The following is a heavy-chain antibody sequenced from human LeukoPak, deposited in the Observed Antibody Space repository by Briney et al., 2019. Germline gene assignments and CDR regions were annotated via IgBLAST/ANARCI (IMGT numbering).Heavy chain of an antibody. Sequence: SETLSLTCAASGESFNGYYWTWIRQPPGKGLEWIGEINHSGSTNYNPSLKSRVTISVDTSKNQFSLKLSSVTAADTAVYYCASAPKGTWGQGTLVTVSS. D-gene: IGHD6-13*01. V-gene: IGHV4-34*01. CDR1: GESFNGYY. CDR3: ASAPKGT. J-gene: IGHJ5*02. CDR2: INHSGST.